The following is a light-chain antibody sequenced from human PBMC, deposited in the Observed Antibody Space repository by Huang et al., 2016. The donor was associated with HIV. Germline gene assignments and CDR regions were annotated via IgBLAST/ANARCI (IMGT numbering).Light chain of an antibody. CDR2: GAS. Sequence: EIVMTQSPATLSVSPGERATLSCRASQSVSSNLAWYQQKPGQAPRLLIYGASTRATGIPVRVSGSGSGTEFTLTISSLQSEDFAVYYCQQYNNWWTFGQGTKVEIK. CDR1: QSVSSN. CDR3: QQYNNWWT. V-gene: IGKV3-15*01. J-gene: IGKJ1*01.